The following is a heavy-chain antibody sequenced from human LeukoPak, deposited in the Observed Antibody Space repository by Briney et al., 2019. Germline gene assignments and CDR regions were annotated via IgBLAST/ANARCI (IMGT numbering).Heavy chain of an antibody. CDR1: GFTFSSYS. V-gene: IGHV3-30*01. Sequence: GRSLRLSCAASGFTFSSYSMHWVRQASGKGLEWVAVISYDGSNKYYADPVKGRFTISRDNSKNTLYLQMNSLRAEDTAVYYCASLPIVVDTEFDYWGQGTLVTVSS. CDR3: ASLPIVVDTEFDY. J-gene: IGHJ4*02. CDR2: ISYDGSNK. D-gene: IGHD3-22*01.